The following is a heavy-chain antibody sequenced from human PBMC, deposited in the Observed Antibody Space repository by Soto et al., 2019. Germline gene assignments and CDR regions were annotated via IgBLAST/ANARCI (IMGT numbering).Heavy chain of an antibody. J-gene: IGHJ4*02. V-gene: IGHV3-33*01. Sequence: GGSLRLSCAASGFLFSNYGMHWVRQAPGKGLEWVAVIWYDGSNKFYADSVKGRFTISRDNSKNTLYLQMNSLRADDTAVYYCARASYGEFWGRGTLVTVSS. CDR3: ARASYGEF. D-gene: IGHD3-10*01. CDR1: GFLFSNYG. CDR2: IWYDGSNK.